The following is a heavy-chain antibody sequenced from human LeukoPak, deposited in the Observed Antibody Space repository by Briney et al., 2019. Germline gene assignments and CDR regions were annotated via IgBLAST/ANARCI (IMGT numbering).Heavy chain of an antibody. J-gene: IGHJ4*02. CDR3: ARSATFDY. CDR2: INPNNGGT. V-gene: IGHV1-2*02. CDR1: GYTLTNNY. Sequence: ASVKVSCKASGYTLTNNYMHWVRQAPGQGLEWMGWINPNNGGTNYAQKFQGRVTMTTDTSMNTAYMGLTRLESDDTAAYYCARSATFDYWGQGTLVTDSS.